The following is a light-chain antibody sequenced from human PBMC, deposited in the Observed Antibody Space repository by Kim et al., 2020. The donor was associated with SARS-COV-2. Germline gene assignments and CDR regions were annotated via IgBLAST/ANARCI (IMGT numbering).Light chain of an antibody. CDR3: QQYGNSIT. CDR1: QNVDYNH. V-gene: IGKV3-20*01. J-gene: IGKJ5*01. CDR2: GAS. Sequence: PGERAILSCRASQNVDYNHLAWYQQRPGQAPRPLMYGASIRATGIPDRFSGSGSGTDFTLTISRLEPEDFAVYYCQQYGNSITFGQGTRLEIK.